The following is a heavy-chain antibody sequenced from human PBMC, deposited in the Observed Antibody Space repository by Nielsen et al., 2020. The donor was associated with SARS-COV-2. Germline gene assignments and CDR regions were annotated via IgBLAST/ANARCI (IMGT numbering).Heavy chain of an antibody. V-gene: IGHV3-53*05. CDR3: AKDYYGSY. J-gene: IGHJ4*02. CDR2: IYSGGST. D-gene: IGHD3-10*01. Sequence: GESLKISCAASGFTVSSNYMSWVRQAPGKGLEWVSVIYSGGSTYYADSVKGRFTISRDNAKNSLYLQMNSLRAEDTALYYCAKDYYGSYWGQGTLVTVSS. CDR1: GFTVSSNY.